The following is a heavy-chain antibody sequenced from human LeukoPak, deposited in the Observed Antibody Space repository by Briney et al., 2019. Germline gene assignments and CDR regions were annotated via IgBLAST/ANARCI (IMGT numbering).Heavy chain of an antibody. V-gene: IGHV5-51*01. CDR1: GSTFTTYW. Sequence: GESLKTSCKGSGSTFTTYWIGWVRQLPGKGLEWMGIIYPDDSDTKYSPSFQGQVTISADKSISTAYLQGSSLKASDTAMYYCARGSIGDYWGQGTLVTVSS. D-gene: IGHD3-10*01. J-gene: IGHJ4*02. CDR3: ARGSIGDY. CDR2: IYPDDSDT.